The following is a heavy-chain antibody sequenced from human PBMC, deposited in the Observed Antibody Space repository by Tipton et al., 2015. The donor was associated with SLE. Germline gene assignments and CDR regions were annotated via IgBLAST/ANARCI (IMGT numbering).Heavy chain of an antibody. CDR2: IHHSGST. V-gene: IGHV4-4*02. J-gene: IGHJ6*02. D-gene: IGHD2-2*01. CDR1: GGSIRSSNW. CDR3: ARGCSSSTCEPFYFFGMDV. Sequence: SLRLSCAVSGGSIRSSNWWSWVRQPPGKGLEWIGEIHHSGSTNSNPSLKSRVTISVDKSKNQFSLKLSSVTVADTAVYYCARGCSSSTCEPFYFFGMDVWGQGTTVTVSS.